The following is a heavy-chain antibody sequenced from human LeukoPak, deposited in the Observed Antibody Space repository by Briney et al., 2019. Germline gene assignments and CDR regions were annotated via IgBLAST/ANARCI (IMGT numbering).Heavy chain of an antibody. D-gene: IGHD5/OR15-5a*01. J-gene: IGHJ4*02. V-gene: IGHV3-7*01. CDR3: ARDPGSSAFDY. CDR1: GFTFTNYW. CDR2: INQDESVK. Sequence: SGGSLRLPCAASGFTFTNYWMTWVRQAPGKGLEFVANINQDESVKNYVDSVKGRFTISRDNAENSLHLQMNSLRVEDTAVYYCARDPGSSAFDYWGQGTLVTVSS.